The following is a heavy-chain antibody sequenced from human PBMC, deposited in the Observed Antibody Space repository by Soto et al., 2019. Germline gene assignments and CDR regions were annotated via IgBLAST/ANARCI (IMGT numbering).Heavy chain of an antibody. CDR1: GFTFTSSA. V-gene: IGHV1-58*01. J-gene: IGHJ4*02. CDR2: IVVGSGNT. Sequence: QMQLVQSGPEVKKPGTSVKVSCKASGFTFTSSAVQWVRQARGQRLEWIGWIVVGSGNTNYAQKFQERVTITRDMSTSTAYMELSSLRSEDTAVYYCAADPPNYYDRSGYGLYWGQGTLVTVSS. D-gene: IGHD3-22*01. CDR3: AADPPNYYDRSGYGLY.